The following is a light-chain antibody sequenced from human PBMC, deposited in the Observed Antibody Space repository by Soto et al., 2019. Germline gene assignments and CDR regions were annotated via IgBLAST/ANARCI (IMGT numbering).Light chain of an antibody. V-gene: IGLV2-14*01. Sequence: QSALTQPASVSGSPGQSITISCTGTSSDVGGYNYVSWYQQHPGKAPKLIIYDVNNRPSGVSNRFSGSKSGNTASLTISGLQAEDEADYYCTSYTGSSTVVFGGGTQLTVL. CDR1: SSDVGGYNY. CDR2: DVN. J-gene: IGLJ2*01. CDR3: TSYTGSSTVV.